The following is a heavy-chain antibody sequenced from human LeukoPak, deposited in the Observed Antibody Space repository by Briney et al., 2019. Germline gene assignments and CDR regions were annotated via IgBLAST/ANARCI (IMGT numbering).Heavy chain of an antibody. D-gene: IGHD2-2*01. V-gene: IGHV4-30-4*01. CDR2: IYYSGNT. Sequence: SQTLSLTCTVSGGSISSGDYYWSWIRQPPGKGLEWIGYIYYSGNTYYNPSLKSRVTISVDTSKNQFSLELTSVTAADTAVYYCARGPQFTTSSGWFDPWGQGTLVTVSS. CDR3: ARGPQFTTSSGWFDP. J-gene: IGHJ5*02. CDR1: GGSISSGDYY.